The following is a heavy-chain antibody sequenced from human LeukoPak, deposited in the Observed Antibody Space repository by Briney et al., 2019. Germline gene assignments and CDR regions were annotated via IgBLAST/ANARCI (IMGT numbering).Heavy chain of an antibody. V-gene: IGHV3-21*01. Sequence: GGSLGLSCAASGFTFSSYSMNWVRQAPGKGLEWVSSISSSSSYIYYADSVKGRFTISRDTAKNSLYLQMNSLRAEDTAVYYCARGGAAAGRLDWGQGTLVTVSS. D-gene: IGHD6-13*01. CDR3: ARGGAAAGRLD. J-gene: IGHJ4*02. CDR2: ISSSSSYI. CDR1: GFTFSSYS.